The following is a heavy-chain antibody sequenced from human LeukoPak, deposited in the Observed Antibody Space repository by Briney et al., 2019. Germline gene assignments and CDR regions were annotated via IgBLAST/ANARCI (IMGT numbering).Heavy chain of an antibody. J-gene: IGHJ5*02. CDR1: GGSISSYY. CDR3: ARGTWFAP. Sequence: SETLSLTCTVSGGSISSYYWSWIRQPAGKGLEWIGRIYTSGSTNYNPSLKSRVPISVDKSKTQFSLKLSSVAAADTAVYYCARGTWFAPWGQGTLVTVSS. D-gene: IGHD1-7*01. CDR2: IYTSGST. V-gene: IGHV4-4*07.